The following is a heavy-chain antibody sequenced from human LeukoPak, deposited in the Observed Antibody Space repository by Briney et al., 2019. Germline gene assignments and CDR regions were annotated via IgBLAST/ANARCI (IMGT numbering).Heavy chain of an antibody. D-gene: IGHD1-26*01. CDR3: ARYASGSYYRGIDY. V-gene: IGHV4-39*07. CDR2: IDYSGST. J-gene: IGHJ4*02. CDR1: GGSISSSSYH. Sequence: PSETLSLTCTVSGGSISSSSYHWGWIRQPPGKGLEWIGSIDYSGSTYYNPSLKSRITISVDTSKIQFSLKLSSVTAADTAVYYCARYASGSYYRGIDYWGQGTLVTVSS.